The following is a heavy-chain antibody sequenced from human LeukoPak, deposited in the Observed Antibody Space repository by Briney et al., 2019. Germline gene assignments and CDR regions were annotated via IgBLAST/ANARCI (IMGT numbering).Heavy chain of an antibody. CDR3: AREVMAKRRAFDI. D-gene: IGHD2-8*01. V-gene: IGHV3-53*04. J-gene: IGHJ3*02. CDR1: GLTASSNY. CDR2: IYSDDRT. Sequence: GGSLRLSCAASGLTASSNYMSWVRQAPGKGLEWVSVIYSDDRTYYADSVKGRFTISRHTSKKTLYLQMNSLRAEDTAVYYCAREVMAKRRAFDIWGQGTVVTVSS.